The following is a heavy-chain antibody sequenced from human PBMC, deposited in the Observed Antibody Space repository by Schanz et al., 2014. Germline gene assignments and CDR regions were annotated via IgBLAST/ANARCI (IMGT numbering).Heavy chain of an antibody. V-gene: IGHV3-23*04. J-gene: IGHJ4*02. D-gene: IGHD6-13*01. CDR2: INTSGGSR. CDR3: TKEDATALWYFEQ. CDR1: GFSFSTPA. Sequence: EVQLVESGGGLVQPGGSLRLSCAASGFSFSTPAMSWVRQAPGQGLEWVSGINTSGGSRYYAESVKGRFTISRDNSKNLVVLQMNSLRVDDTAVYYCTKEDATALWYFEQWGQGTLVTVSS.